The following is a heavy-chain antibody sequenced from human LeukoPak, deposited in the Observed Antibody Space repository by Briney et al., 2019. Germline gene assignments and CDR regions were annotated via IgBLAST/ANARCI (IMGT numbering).Heavy chain of an antibody. V-gene: IGHV1-69*13. CDR3: AREAVGATTRPFDY. J-gene: IGHJ4*02. D-gene: IGHD1-26*01. CDR1: GGTFSSYA. Sequence: ASVKVSCKASGGTFSSYAISWVRQAPGQGLEWMGGIIPIFGTANYAQKFQGRVTITADESTSTAYMELNSLRSEDTAVYYCAREAVGATTRPFDYWGQGTLVTVSS. CDR2: IIPIFGTA.